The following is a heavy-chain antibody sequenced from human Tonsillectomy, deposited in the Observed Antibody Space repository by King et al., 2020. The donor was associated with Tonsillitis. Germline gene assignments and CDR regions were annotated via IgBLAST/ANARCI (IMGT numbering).Heavy chain of an antibody. CDR3: ANLYSSGWYGDH. D-gene: IGHD6-19*01. CDR2: ISYDGSNK. Sequence: VQLVESGGGVVQPGRSLRLSCAASGFTFSGYDMHWVRQAPGKGLEWVAVISYDGSNKKYAESVKGRLTISRDNSKNTLYLQMNSLRAEDTAVYYCANLYSSGWYGDHWGQGTLVTVSS. CDR1: GFTFSGYD. J-gene: IGHJ4*02. V-gene: IGHV3-30*18.